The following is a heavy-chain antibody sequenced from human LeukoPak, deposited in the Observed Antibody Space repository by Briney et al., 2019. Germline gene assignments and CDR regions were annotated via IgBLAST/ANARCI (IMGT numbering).Heavy chain of an antibody. Sequence: SETLSLTCAVYGGSFSGYYWSWIRQPPGKGLEWIGEINHSGSTNYNPSLKSRVTISVDTSKNQFSLKLSSVTAADTAVYYCAREIAAAGGDYYYYYMDVWGKGTTVTVSS. CDR1: GGSFSGYY. J-gene: IGHJ6*03. CDR2: INHSGST. CDR3: AREIAAAGGDYYYYYMDV. V-gene: IGHV4-34*01. D-gene: IGHD6-13*01.